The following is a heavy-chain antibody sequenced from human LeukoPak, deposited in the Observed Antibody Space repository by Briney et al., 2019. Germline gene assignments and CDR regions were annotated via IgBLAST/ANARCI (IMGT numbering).Heavy chain of an antibody. V-gene: IGHV3-48*01. J-gene: IGHJ6*04. CDR1: GFTFRSHS. D-gene: IGHD3-3*01. CDR2: ISGSSGTI. Sequence: PGGSLRLSCTASGFTFRSHSMIWVRQAPGKGLEWISYISGSSGTIYYADSVKGRFIISRDNDKNSLYLQMNSLRVEDTAVYFCTRVEKGFWSGFKMNVWGKETTVAVSS. CDR3: TRVEKGFWSGFKMNV.